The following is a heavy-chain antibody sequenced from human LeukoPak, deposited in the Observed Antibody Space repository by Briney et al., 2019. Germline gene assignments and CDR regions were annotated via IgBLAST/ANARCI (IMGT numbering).Heavy chain of an antibody. V-gene: IGHV3-23*01. Sequence: GGSLRLSCAASGFTFSDYGMNWVRQSPGKGLEWVSAISDSDDTTDYADSVKGRFTISRDNAKNSLYLQMNSLRAEDTAVYYCAELGITMIGGVWGKGTTVTISS. CDR2: ISDSDDTT. CDR3: AELGITMIGGV. D-gene: IGHD3-10*02. CDR1: GFTFSDYG. J-gene: IGHJ6*04.